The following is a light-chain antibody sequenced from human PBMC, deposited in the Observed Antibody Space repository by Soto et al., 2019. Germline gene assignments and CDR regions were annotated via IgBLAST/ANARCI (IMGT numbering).Light chain of an antibody. J-gene: IGLJ2*01. CDR1: ISDIGGFNY. CDR2: EVT. V-gene: IGLV2-14*01. CDR3: SSYTGTNTPVV. Sequence: QSALTQPASVSGSPGQSITISCTGTISDIGGFNYVSWYQHHPDKAPKLMIYEVTNRPSGVSNRFSGSKSGNTASLTISGLRTEDEADYYCSSYTGTNTPVVFGGGTKLTVL.